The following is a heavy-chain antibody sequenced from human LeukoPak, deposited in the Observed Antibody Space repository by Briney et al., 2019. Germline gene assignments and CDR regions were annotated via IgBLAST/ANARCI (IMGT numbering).Heavy chain of an antibody. Sequence: ASVKVSCKVSGYTLTELSMHWVRQAPGKGLEWMGGFDPEDGETIYAQKFQGRVTMTEDTSTDTAYMELSSLRSEDTAVYYCATVKEMATIKYAFDIWGQGTMVTVSS. D-gene: IGHD5-24*01. V-gene: IGHV1-24*01. CDR2: FDPEDGET. CDR3: ATVKEMATIKYAFDI. J-gene: IGHJ3*02. CDR1: GYTLTELS.